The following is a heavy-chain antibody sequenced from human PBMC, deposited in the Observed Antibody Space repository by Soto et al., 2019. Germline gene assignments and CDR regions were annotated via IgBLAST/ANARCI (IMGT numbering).Heavy chain of an antibody. CDR3: ARGGRYDYVSGSYRQDGIDY. V-gene: IGHV4-31*03. CDR2: IYYSGST. Sequence: QVQLQESGPGLVKPSQTRSLTCTVSGGSISSGGYYWSWIRQHPGKGLEWIGNIYYSGSTYYNPSLKSRVIISVDTSKNQFSLKLSSVTAAETAEYYCARGGRYDYVSGSYRQDGIDYWGQGTLVTVSS. CDR1: GGSISSGGYY. J-gene: IGHJ4*02. D-gene: IGHD3-16*02.